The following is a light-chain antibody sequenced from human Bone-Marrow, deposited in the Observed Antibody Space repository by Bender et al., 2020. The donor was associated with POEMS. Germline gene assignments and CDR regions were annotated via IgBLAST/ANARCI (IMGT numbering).Light chain of an antibody. Sequence: QSALTQPPSASGSPGQSVTISCTGTSSDVGGYDYVSWFQQQPEKAPKLLIYEVNKRPSGVPDRFCGAKSGNTASLTVSGLQAVDEADYYCNSYAGNCWVFGGGTTLTVL. V-gene: IGLV2-8*01. CDR3: NSYAGNCWV. CDR2: EVN. CDR1: SSDVGGYDY. J-gene: IGLJ3*02.